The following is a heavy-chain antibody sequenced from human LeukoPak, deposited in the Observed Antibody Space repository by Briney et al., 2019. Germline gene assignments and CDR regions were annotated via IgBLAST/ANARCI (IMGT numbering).Heavy chain of an antibody. V-gene: IGHV4-34*12. CDR3: ARTYVGGFDY. CDR2: IIHSGIT. J-gene: IGHJ4*02. Sequence: PSETLSLTCAVYGGSFSGYYWSWIRQPPGKGLEWIGEIIHSGITNYNPSLTSRVTISVDTSKSQFSLKLSSVTAADTAVYYCARTYVGGFDYWGQGTLVTVSS. CDR1: GGSFSGYY. D-gene: IGHD3-16*01.